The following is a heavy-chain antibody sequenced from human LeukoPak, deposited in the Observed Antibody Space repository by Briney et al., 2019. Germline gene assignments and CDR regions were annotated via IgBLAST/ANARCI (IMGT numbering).Heavy chain of an antibody. CDR1: GGTFSSYA. J-gene: IGHJ4*02. Sequence: SVKVSCKASGGTFSSYAISWVRQAPGQGLEWMGGIIPIFGTANYAQKFQGRVTITADESTSTAYMELSSLRSEDTAVYYCARDPDLRYSNGSTIGYWGQGTLVTVSS. CDR2: IIPIFGTA. D-gene: IGHD5-18*01. V-gene: IGHV1-69*13. CDR3: ARDPDLRYSNGSTIGY.